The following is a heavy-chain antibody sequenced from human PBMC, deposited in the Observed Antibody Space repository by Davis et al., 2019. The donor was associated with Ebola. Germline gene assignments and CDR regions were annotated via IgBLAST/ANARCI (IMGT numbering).Heavy chain of an antibody. D-gene: IGHD5-12*01. V-gene: IGHV4-61*01. CDR3: AREHGEWLRLFDY. Sequence: SETLSLTCTVSGGSISSSSYYXXXXXXXXXXXXXXIVYIYYSASTNYNPSLKSRVTISVDTSKNQFSLKLSSVTAADTAVYYCAREHGEWLRLFDYWGQGTLVTVSS. CDR1: GGSISSSSYY. J-gene: IGHJ4*02. CDR2: IYYSAST.